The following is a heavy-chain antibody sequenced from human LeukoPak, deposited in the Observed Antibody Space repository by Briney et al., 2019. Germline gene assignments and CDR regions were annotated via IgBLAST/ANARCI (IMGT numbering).Heavy chain of an antibody. CDR2: ISAYNGNT. J-gene: IGHJ6*03. V-gene: IGHV1-18*01. CDR1: GYTFTSYG. Sequence: AASVKVSCKASGYTFTSYGISWVRQAHGQGLEWMGWISAYNGNTNYAQKLQGRVTMTTDTSTSTAYMELRSLRSDDTAVYYCAREGRHTIFGVYYYYYMDVWGKGTTVTVSS. D-gene: IGHD3-3*01. CDR3: AREGRHTIFGVYYYYYMDV.